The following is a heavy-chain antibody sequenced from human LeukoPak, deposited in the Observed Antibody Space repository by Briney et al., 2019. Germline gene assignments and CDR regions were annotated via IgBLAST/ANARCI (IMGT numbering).Heavy chain of an antibody. CDR3: ARSSGWYHRGPDYYYYYMDV. Sequence: GGSLRLSCAASGFIFSSYSMNWVRQAPGKGLEWVSYISSSGSTIYYADSVKGRFTISRDNAKNSLYLQMNSLRAEDTAVYYCARSSGWYHRGPDYYYYYMDVWGKGTTVTVS. D-gene: IGHD6-19*01. V-gene: IGHV3-48*04. CDR1: GFIFSSYS. J-gene: IGHJ6*03. CDR2: ISSSGSTI.